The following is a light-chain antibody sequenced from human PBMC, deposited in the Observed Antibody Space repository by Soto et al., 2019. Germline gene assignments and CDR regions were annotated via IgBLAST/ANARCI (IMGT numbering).Light chain of an antibody. V-gene: IGLV2-14*01. Sequence: QSALTQPASVSGSPGQSITISCTGTSSDVGGYDYVSWYQQHPGEGPKLMIYDVSNRPSGVSNRFSGSKSGNTASLTISGLQAEDEADYYFSSYTSSSTYVFGSGTKVTVL. CDR1: SSDVGGYDY. CDR3: SSYTSSSTYV. CDR2: DVS. J-gene: IGLJ1*01.